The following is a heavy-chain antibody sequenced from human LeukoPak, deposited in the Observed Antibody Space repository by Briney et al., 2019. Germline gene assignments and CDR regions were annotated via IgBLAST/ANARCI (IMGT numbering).Heavy chain of an antibody. CDR2: ISGSGGST. CDR1: GFTVSSNY. J-gene: IGHJ4*02. CDR3: AKSPYYDFWSGSET. Sequence: TGGSLRLSCAASGFTVSSNYMSWVRQAPGKGLEWVSAISGSGGSTYYADSVKGRFTISRDNSKNTLYLQMNSLRAEDTAVYYCAKSPYYDFWSGSETWGQGTLVTVSS. V-gene: IGHV3-23*01. D-gene: IGHD3-3*01.